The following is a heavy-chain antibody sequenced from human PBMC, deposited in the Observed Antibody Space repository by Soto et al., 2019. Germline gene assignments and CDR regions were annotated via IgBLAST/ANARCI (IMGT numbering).Heavy chain of an antibody. Sequence: EVQLLESGGGLVQPGGSLRLSCAASGFTFSGYAMNWVRQAPGKGLEWVSSVSRDGSSTFYADSVKGRFTISRDNSRDTLYLQMNSLRAEDTALYYCAKAGYSISWYLCFDYWGQGSLVTVSS. D-gene: IGHD6-13*01. CDR3: AKAGYSISWYLCFDY. CDR2: VSRDGSST. CDR1: GFTFSGYA. J-gene: IGHJ4*02. V-gene: IGHV3-23*01.